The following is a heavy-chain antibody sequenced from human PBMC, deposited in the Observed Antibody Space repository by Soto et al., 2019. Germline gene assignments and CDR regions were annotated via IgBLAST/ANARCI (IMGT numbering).Heavy chain of an antibody. J-gene: IGHJ4*02. CDR2: IYSGGST. V-gene: IGHV3-53*01. D-gene: IGHD3-10*01. CDR3: ARGRQRYYYGSGSYYDSHDYYFDY. Sequence: VQLVESGGGLIQPGGSLRLSCAASGFTVSSNYMSWVRQAPGKGLEWVSVIYSGGSTYYADSVKGRFTISRDNSKNTLYLQMNSLRAEDTAVYYCARGRQRYYYGSGSYYDSHDYYFDYWGQGTLVTVSS. CDR1: GFTVSSNY.